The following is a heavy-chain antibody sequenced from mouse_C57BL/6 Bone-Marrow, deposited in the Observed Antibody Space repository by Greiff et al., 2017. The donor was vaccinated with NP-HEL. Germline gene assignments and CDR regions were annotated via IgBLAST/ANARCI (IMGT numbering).Heavy chain of an antibody. CDR1: GFNIKDYY. V-gene: IGHV14-2*01. CDR3: ARVDGSSYYFDY. Sequence: VQLKESGAELVKPGASVKLSCTASGFNIKDYYMHWVKQRTEQGLEWIGRIDPEDGETKYAPNFQGKATITADTSANTAYLQLSSLTSEDTAVYYCARVDGSSYYFDYWGQGTTLTVSS. J-gene: IGHJ2*01. D-gene: IGHD1-1*01. CDR2: IDPEDGET.